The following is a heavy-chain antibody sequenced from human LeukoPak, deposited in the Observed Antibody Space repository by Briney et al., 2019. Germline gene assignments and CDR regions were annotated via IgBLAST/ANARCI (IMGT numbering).Heavy chain of an antibody. CDR2: IKQDGSEK. Sequence: GGSLRLSCAASGFTLSSYWMSWVRQAPGKGLEWVANIKQDGSEKYYVDSVKGRFTISRDNAKNSLYLQMNSLRAEDTAVYYCARSESCSSTSCPDYWGQGTLVTVSS. D-gene: IGHD2-2*01. CDR3: ARSESCSSTSCPDY. CDR1: GFTLSSYW. J-gene: IGHJ4*02. V-gene: IGHV3-7*01.